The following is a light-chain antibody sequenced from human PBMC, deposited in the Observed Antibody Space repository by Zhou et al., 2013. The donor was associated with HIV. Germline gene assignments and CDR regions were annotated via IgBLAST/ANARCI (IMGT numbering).Light chain of an antibody. V-gene: IGKV3-20*01. CDR3: QQYGSSSIT. Sequence: EVLMTQSPVTLSVSPGARATLSCRASQSVDTYLAWYQQRPGQPPRLLIYGASSRATGIPDRFSGSGSGTDFTLTISRLEPEDFAVYYCQQYGSSSITFGQGTRLEIK. J-gene: IGKJ5*01. CDR1: QSVDTY. CDR2: GAS.